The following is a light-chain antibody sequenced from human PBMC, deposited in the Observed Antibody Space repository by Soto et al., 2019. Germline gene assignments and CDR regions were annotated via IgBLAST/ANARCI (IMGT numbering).Light chain of an antibody. J-gene: IGKJ1*01. CDR2: DAS. V-gene: IGKV1-5*01. Sequence: DIQMTQSPSTLSASVGARFTLTCQASQSISSWLAWYQQKQGKAPKXXIYDASSLESGVPSRVRGSGSGTEFTLTISSLKPDDFETYYCQHYNSYSEAFGQGTKVDIK. CDR3: QHYNSYSEA. CDR1: QSISSW.